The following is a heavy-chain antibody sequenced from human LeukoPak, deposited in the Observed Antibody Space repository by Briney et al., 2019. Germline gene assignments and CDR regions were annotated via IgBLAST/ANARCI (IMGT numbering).Heavy chain of an antibody. J-gene: IGHJ4*02. CDR1: GFTFSSYG. V-gene: IGHV3-30*18. Sequence: GGSLRLSCAASGFTFSSYGMHWVRQAPGKGLEWVAVISYDGSNKYYADSVKGRFTISRDNSKNTLYLQMNSLRAEDTAVYYCAKDLIYWGQGTLVTVSS. CDR3: AKDLIY. CDR2: ISYDGSNK.